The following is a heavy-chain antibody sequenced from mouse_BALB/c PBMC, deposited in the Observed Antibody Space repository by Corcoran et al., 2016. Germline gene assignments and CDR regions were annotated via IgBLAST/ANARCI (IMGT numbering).Heavy chain of an antibody. Sequence: EVKLLESGGGLVQPGGSLKLSCAASGFDFSRYWMSWVRQAPGKGLEWIGEINPDSSTINYTPSLKDKFIISRDNAKNTRYLQMSKVRSEDTALYYCARNWDVGFAYWGQGTLITVSA. V-gene: IGHV4-1*02. CDR3: ARNWDVGFAY. D-gene: IGHD4-1*01. CDR2: INPDSSTI. J-gene: IGHJ3*01. CDR1: GFDFSRYW.